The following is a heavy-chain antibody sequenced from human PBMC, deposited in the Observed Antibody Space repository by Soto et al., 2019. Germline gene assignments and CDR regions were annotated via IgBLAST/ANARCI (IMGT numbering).Heavy chain of an antibody. CDR2: IYQSGKT. CDR1: GFPVSYGYY. D-gene: IGHD2-2*01. V-gene: IGHV4-38-2*01. CDR3: ARLYCSSVSCYNDY. Sequence: SETLSLTCGVSGFPVSYGYYWGWIRQPPGKGLEWLGSIYQSGKTYYNPSLKSRLTLPMDTSKNEFSLRLRSVTAADTAVYFCARLYCSSVSCYNDYWGPGVLVTVSS. J-gene: IGHJ4*02.